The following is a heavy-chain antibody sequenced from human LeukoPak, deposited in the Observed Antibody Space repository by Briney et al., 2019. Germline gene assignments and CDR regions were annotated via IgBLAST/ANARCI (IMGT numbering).Heavy chain of an antibody. CDR3: ARQKGCSSGWYFDY. CDR1: GXSISSSSYY. V-gene: IGHV4-39*01. Sequence: PSETLSLTCTVSGXSISSSSYYWGWIRQPPGKGLEWIGSIYYSGSTYYNPSLKSRVTISVDTSKNQFSLKLSSVTAADTAVYYCARQKGCSSGWYFDYWGQGTLVTVSS. J-gene: IGHJ4*02. CDR2: IYYSGST. D-gene: IGHD6-19*01.